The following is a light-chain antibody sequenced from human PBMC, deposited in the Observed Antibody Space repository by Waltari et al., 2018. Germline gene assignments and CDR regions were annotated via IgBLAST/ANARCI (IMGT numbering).Light chain of an antibody. J-gene: IGKJ1*01. Sequence: EIVMTQSPATLSVSPGGRATLSCRASQSVSSSLAWYQQKPGQAPRLLIYGASTRATGIPARFSGSGSGTEFTLTISSLQSEDFAVYYCQQYNKWPPWTFGQGTKVEIK. CDR3: QQYNKWPPWT. CDR1: QSVSSS. CDR2: GAS. V-gene: IGKV3-15*01.